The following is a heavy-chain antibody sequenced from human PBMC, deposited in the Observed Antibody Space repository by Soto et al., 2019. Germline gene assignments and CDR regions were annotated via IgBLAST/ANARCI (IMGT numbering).Heavy chain of an antibody. CDR1: GFTFSSYV. J-gene: IGHJ4*02. CDR3: ARRYCSGGSCSLDY. V-gene: IGHV3-30*03. Sequence: GGSLRRSCAASGFTFSSYVMHWVRQAPGKGLEWVAVISYDGSNKYYADSVKGRFTISRDNSKNTLYLQMNSLRAEDTAVYYCARRYCSGGSCSLDYWGQGTLVTVSS. CDR2: ISYDGSNK. D-gene: IGHD2-15*01.